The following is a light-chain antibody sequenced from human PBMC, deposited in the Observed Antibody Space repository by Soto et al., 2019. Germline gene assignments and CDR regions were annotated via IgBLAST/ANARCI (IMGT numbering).Light chain of an antibody. Sequence: DIQMTQSPSTLSASVGDRVTIICRASQSIDRWLVWYQQKPGKAPKLLIFDASSLESGVPSRFSGSRSGTEFTLTIRTLQPDDFATYYCQQYNAFPITFGQGTRLEIK. CDR2: DAS. CDR1: QSIDRW. V-gene: IGKV1-5*02. CDR3: QQYNAFPIT. J-gene: IGKJ5*01.